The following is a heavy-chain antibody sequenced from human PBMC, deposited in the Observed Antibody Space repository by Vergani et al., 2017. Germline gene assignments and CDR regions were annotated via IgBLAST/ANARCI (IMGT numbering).Heavy chain of an antibody. Sequence: QVKLQESGPGLVKPSETLSLTCTVSGASVNSYYWSWIRQPPGKGLEWMGYVSFRGDTLYYPYVMDRMTISLNTSSNQFSLYLTSVTAADTAVYYCARSRIYYGAGSPDYWGQGTLVTVSS. J-gene: IGHJ4*02. D-gene: IGHD3-10*01. CDR1: GASVNSYY. CDR3: ARSRIYYGAGSPDY. CDR2: VSFRGDT. V-gene: IGHV4-59*02.